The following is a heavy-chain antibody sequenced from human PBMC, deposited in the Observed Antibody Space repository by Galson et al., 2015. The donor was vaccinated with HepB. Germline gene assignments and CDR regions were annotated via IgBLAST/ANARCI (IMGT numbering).Heavy chain of an antibody. V-gene: IGHV2-70*11. Sequence: PALVTPTQTLTLTCTFSGFSLSTSGMCVSWIRQPPGKALEWLARIDWDDDKYYSTSLKTRLTISKNTSKNQVVLTMTNMDPVDTATYYCARTLCIAAAGTENFDYWGQGTPVTVSS. CDR1: GFSLSTSGMC. CDR2: IDWDDDK. J-gene: IGHJ4*02. D-gene: IGHD6-13*01. CDR3: ARTLCIAAAGTENFDY.